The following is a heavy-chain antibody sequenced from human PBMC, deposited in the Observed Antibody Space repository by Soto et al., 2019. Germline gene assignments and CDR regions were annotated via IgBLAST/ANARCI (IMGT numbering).Heavy chain of an antibody. CDR1: GDSVSGNSAA. Sequence: PSQTLSLTCAISGDSVSGNSAAWNWIRQSPSRGLEWLGRTYYRSKWYNDYAVSVKSRITVTPDTSKNQFSLHLNSVTPEDTAVYYCAREFPHYESSDSYFDYWGQGALVTVYS. CDR2: TYYRSKWYN. CDR3: AREFPHYESSDSYFDY. J-gene: IGHJ4*02. V-gene: IGHV6-1*01. D-gene: IGHD3-22*01.